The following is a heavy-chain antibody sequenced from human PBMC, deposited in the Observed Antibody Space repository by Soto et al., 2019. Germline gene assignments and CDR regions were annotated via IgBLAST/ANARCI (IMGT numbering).Heavy chain of an antibody. CDR3: ARGRDLGWVVAAQGWFDP. CDR2: MNPNSGNT. CDR1: GYTFTSYD. D-gene: IGHD2-15*01. V-gene: IGHV1-8*01. Sequence: ASVKVSCKASGYTFTSYDINWVRQATGQGLEWMGWMNPNSGNTGYAQKFQGRVTMTRNTSISTAYMELSSLRSEDTAVYYCARGRDLGWVVAAQGWFDPWGQGTLVTVSS. J-gene: IGHJ5*02.